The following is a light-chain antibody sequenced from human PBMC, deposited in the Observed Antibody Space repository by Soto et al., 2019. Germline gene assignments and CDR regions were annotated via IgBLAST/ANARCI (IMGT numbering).Light chain of an antibody. CDR1: QSFSSY. CDR2: DAS. CDR3: QQRSNWPPVIT. V-gene: IGKV3-11*01. J-gene: IGKJ5*01. Sequence: EIVVTQSPATLSLSPGERATLSCRASQSFSSYLAWYQQKPGQAPRLLIYDASKRATGIPARFSGRGSGTDFTLTISSLEPEDFAVYYCQQRSNWPPVITFGQGTRLEIK.